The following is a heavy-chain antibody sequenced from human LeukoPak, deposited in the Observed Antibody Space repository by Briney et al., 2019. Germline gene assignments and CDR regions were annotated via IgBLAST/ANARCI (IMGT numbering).Heavy chain of an antibody. J-gene: IGHJ4*02. CDR2: INSDGSST. D-gene: IGHD5-12*01. V-gene: IGHV3-74*01. CDR1: GFTFSRHW. Sequence: GGSLRLSCAASGFTFSRHWMHWVRQAPGKGLVWVSRINSDGSSTSHAASVKGRFTISRDNSNNTLYLQMNSLRAEDTAVYYCAKSGYDDYRHFDYWGQGTLVTVSS. CDR3: AKSGYDDYRHFDY.